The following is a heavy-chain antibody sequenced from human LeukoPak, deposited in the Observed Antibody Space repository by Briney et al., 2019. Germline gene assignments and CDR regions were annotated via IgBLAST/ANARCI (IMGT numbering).Heavy chain of an antibody. Sequence: SETLSLTCTVSGGSSSSYYWSWIRQPPGKGLEWIGSMSYSGSTNYNPSLKSRVTISVDTSKNQFSLKLSSVTAADTAVYYCARHRRNLNEDRFREGEPNFDYWGQGTLVTVSS. CDR2: MSYSGST. J-gene: IGHJ4*02. CDR1: GGSSSSYY. D-gene: IGHD1-14*01. CDR3: ARHRRNLNEDRFREGEPNFDY. V-gene: IGHV4-59*08.